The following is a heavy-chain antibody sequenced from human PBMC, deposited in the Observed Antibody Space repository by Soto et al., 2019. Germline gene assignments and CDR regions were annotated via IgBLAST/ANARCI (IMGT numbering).Heavy chain of an antibody. J-gene: IGHJ5*02. Sequence: SVKVSCKASGGTFSSYAISWVRQAPGQGLEWMGGIIPIFGTANYAQKFQGRVTITADKSTSTAYMELSSLRSEDTAVYYCARDGYSSGFPVQSWFDPWGQGTLVTVSS. CDR1: GGTFSSYA. CDR2: IIPIFGTA. D-gene: IGHD5-18*01. V-gene: IGHV1-69*06. CDR3: ARDGYSSGFPVQSWFDP.